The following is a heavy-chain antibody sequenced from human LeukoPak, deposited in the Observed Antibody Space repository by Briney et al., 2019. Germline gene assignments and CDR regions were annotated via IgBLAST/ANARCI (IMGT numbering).Heavy chain of an antibody. CDR3: ARPETQYSSGLDGFDI. J-gene: IGHJ3*02. CDR2: INSDGSRT. Sequence: GGSLRLSCAASGFTFSTYWMHWVRQAPGNGLGWVSRINSDGSRTTYADSVKGRFTISRDNAKNTLYLQMNSLRTEDTAVYYCARPETQYSSGLDGFDIWGQGTMVTVSS. V-gene: IGHV3-74*01. D-gene: IGHD6-19*01. CDR1: GFTFSTYW.